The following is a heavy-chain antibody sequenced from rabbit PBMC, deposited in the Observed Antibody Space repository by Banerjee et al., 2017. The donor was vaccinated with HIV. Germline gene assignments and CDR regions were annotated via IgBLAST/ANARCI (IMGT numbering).Heavy chain of an antibody. D-gene: IGHD8-1*01. V-gene: IGHV1S45*01. J-gene: IGHJ6*01. CDR2: IYAGSSGST. CDR3: ARDRDTGSVYYFDL. CDR1: GFSFSNTYV. Sequence: QEQLEESGGDLVKPEGSLTLTCTASGFSFSNTYVMCWVRQAPGKGLEWIACIYAGSSGSTYYASWAKGRFTISKTSSTTVTLQMTSLTAADTATYFCARDRDTGSVYYFDLWGPGTLVTVS.